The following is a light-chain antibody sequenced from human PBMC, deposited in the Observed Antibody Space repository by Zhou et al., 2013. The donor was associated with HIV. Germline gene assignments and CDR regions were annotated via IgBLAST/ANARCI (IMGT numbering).Light chain of an antibody. V-gene: IGKV3-15*01. CDR1: QRISGN. J-gene: IGKJ2*01. CDR2: NAS. CDR3: QQYNFWPPYT. Sequence: EILMTQSPATLSVSLGDRATLSCRASQRISGNLAWYQQRPGQPPRLLIFNASTRATDIPARFSGGGSGTEFTLTISSLQSEDFAVYYCQQYNFWPPYTFGQGTKLEI.